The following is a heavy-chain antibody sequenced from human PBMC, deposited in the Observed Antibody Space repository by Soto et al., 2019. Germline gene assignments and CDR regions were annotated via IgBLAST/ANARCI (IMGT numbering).Heavy chain of an antibody. J-gene: IGHJ4*02. CDR3: ATGGYCTSTSCYNFFDY. D-gene: IGHD2-2*02. CDR2: IYPGDSDT. V-gene: IGHV5-51*01. CDR1: GYSFTNYC. Sequence: GESLKISCQGPGYSFTNYCIGWVRQMPGKGLEWMGIIYPGDSDTRYSPSFQGQVTISADKSISTAYLQWSSLKASDTAMYYCATGGYCTSTSCYNFFDYWGQGTLVTVSS.